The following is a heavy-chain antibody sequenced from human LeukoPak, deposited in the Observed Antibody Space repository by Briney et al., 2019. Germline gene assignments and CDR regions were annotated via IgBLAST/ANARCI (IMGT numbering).Heavy chain of an antibody. Sequence: SETLSLTCAVSGYSLSSGYYWGWIRQSPGKGLEGIGSIYHSGSTYYNPSLKSRVTISVDTSKNRFSLKLSSVTAADTAVYYCARVEAAGPYYYMDVWGKGTTVTVSS. CDR2: IYHSGST. V-gene: IGHV4-38-2*01. J-gene: IGHJ6*03. CDR3: ARVEAAGPYYYMDV. D-gene: IGHD6-13*01. CDR1: GYSLSSGYY.